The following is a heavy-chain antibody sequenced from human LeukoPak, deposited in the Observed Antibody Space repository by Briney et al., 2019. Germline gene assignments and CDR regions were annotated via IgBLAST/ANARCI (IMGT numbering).Heavy chain of an antibody. CDR1: GGSISSYY. D-gene: IGHD2-15*01. J-gene: IGHJ5*02. V-gene: IGHV4-59*01. CDR3: ARVPSSRYCSGGSCYWGFDP. Sequence: SETLSLTCTVSGGSISSYYWSWIRQPPGKGLEWIGYIYYSGSTNYNPSLKSRVTISVDTSKNQFSLKLSSVTAADTAVYYCARVPSSRYCSGGSCYWGFDPXXXXTXVXVSS. CDR2: IYYSGST.